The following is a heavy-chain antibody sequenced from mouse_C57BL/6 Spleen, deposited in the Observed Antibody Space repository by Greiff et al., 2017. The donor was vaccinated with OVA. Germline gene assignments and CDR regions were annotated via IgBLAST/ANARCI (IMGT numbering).Heavy chain of an antibody. CDR1: GYSITSGYY. CDR2: ISYDGSN. Sequence: EVKLMESGPGLVKPSQSLSLTCSVTGYSITSGYYWNWIRQFPGNKLEWMGYISYDGSNNYNPSLKNRISITRDTSKNQFFLKLNSVTTEDTATYYCARAHITTVPFDYWGQGTTLTVSS. CDR3: ARAHITTVPFDY. V-gene: IGHV3-6*01. J-gene: IGHJ2*01. D-gene: IGHD1-1*01.